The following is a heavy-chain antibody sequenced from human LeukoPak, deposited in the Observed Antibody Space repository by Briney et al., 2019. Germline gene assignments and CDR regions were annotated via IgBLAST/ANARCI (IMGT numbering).Heavy chain of an antibody. CDR2: IVVGSGNT. J-gene: IGHJ4*02. CDR1: GFTFSSSA. CDR3: AADPVTASGSSWYYFDY. V-gene: IGHV1-58*02. D-gene: IGHD6-13*01. Sequence: ASVEVSCKASGFTFSSSAMQWVRQARGQRLEWIGWIVVGSGNTNYAQKFQERVTITRDMSTSTAYMELSSLRSEDTAVYYCAADPVTASGSSWYYFDYWGQGTLVTVSS.